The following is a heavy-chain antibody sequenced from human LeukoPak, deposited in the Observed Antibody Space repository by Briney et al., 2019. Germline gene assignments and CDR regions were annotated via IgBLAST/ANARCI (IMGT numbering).Heavy chain of an antibody. J-gene: IGHJ6*04. CDR2: INQDGSEK. V-gene: IGHV3-7*01. Sequence: GGSLRLSCGASGFTFDDYWMSWVRQAPGQGLEWVANINQDGSEKYYLDSAKGRFTISRDNARNSLYLQVNSLRAEDTAVYYCAELGITMIGGVWGKGTTVTISS. CDR3: AELGITMIGGV. D-gene: IGHD3-10*02. CDR1: GFTFDDYW.